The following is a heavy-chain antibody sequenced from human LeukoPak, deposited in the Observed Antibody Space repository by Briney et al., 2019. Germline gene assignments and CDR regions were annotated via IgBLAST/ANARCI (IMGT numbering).Heavy chain of an antibody. CDR1: GFTFSSYG. Sequence: PGGTLRLSCAASGFTFSSYGMSWVRQAPGKGLEWVSAISGSGGSTYYADSVKGRFTISRDNSKNTLYLQMNSLRAEDTAVYYCARGGTITTPMGSWYFDLWGRGTLVTVSS. D-gene: IGHD5-18*01. J-gene: IGHJ2*01. CDR3: ARGGTITTPMGSWYFDL. V-gene: IGHV3-23*01. CDR2: ISGSGGST.